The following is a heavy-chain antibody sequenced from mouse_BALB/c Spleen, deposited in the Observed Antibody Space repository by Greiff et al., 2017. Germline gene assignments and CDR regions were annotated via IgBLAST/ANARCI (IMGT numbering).Heavy chain of an antibody. Sequence: EVLLLQSGAGLVKPGGSLKLSCAASGFTFSSYTMSWVRQTPEQRLEWVAIICSGGSTYYPDSVMCRLTISRDNAKNILYLQMSSLRSEDTAMYYCARWFDVWGEGTTVTVSS. CDR2: ICSGGST. V-gene: IGHV5-6-5*01. CDR1: GFTFSSYT. J-gene: IGHJ1*01. CDR3: ARWFDV.